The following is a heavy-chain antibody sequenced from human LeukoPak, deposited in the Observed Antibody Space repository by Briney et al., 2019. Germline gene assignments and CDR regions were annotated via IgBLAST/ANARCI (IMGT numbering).Heavy chain of an antibody. D-gene: IGHD1-1*01. CDR2: INTDGSST. V-gene: IGHV3-74*01. CDR3: TKDRVWNSFDS. Sequence: GGSLRLSCAASGFTFSNHWMNWVRQTPGKGLVWVSRINTDGSSTTYADSVKGRFTISRDNAKNTLYLQMNSLKNEDTAVYYCTKDRVWNSFDSWGQGTLVTVSS. CDR1: GFTFSNHW. J-gene: IGHJ4*02.